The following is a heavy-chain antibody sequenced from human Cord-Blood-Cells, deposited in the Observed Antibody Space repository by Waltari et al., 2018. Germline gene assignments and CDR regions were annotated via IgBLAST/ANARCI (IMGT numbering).Heavy chain of an antibody. CDR2: IIPIFGTA. Sequence: SSYAISWVRQAPGQGLEWMGGIIPIFGTANYAQKFQGRVTITADKSTSTAYMELSSLRSEDTAVYYCARRRVITGTTYYYGMDVWGQGTTVTVSS. J-gene: IGHJ6*02. V-gene: IGHV1-69*06. CDR3: ARRRVITGTTYYYGMDV. D-gene: IGHD1-20*01. CDR1: SSYA.